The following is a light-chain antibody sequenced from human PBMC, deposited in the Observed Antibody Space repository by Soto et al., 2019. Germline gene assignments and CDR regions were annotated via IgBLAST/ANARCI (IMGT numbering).Light chain of an antibody. V-gene: IGLV2-14*01. CDR3: NSYTSSSTGV. Sequence: QSVLTQPASVSGSPGQSITISCTGTNSDIGDYNYVSWYQHHPGKAPKLMIYEVSYRPSGVSNRFSGSKSGNTASLTISGLQAEDEADYYCNSYTSSSTGVFGTGTKGTVL. CDR2: EVS. CDR1: NSDIGDYNY. J-gene: IGLJ1*01.